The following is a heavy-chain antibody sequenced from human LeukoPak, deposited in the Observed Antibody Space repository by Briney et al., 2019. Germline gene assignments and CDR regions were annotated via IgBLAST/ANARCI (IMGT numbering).Heavy chain of an antibody. V-gene: IGHV4-34*01. CDR1: GGSFSGYY. CDR2: INHSGST. D-gene: IGHD4-11*01. Sequence: SETLSLTCAVYGGSFSGYYWSWIRQPPGKGLEWIGEINHSGSTNYSPSLKSRVTISVDTSKNQFSLKLSSVTAADTAVYYCARSKSGTAGYYWGQGTLVTVSS. J-gene: IGHJ4*02. CDR3: ARSKSGTAGYY.